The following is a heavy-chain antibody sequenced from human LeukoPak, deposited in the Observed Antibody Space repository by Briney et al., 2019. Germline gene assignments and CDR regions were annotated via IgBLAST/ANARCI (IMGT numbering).Heavy chain of an antibody. CDR1: GGSISSYY. V-gene: IGHV4-59*01. D-gene: IGHD1-26*01. J-gene: IGHJ4*02. CDR2: IYYSGST. Sequence: SETLSLTCTVSGGSISSYYWSWIRQPAGKGLEWIGYIYYSGSTNYNPSLKSRVTISVDTSKNQFSLKLSSVTAADTAVYYCARQEWELLSEDYWGQGTLVTVSS. CDR3: ARQEWELLSEDY.